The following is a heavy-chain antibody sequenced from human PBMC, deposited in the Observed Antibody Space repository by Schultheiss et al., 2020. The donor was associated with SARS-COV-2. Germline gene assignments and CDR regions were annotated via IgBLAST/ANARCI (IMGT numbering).Heavy chain of an antibody. CDR3: AKGNRNGYKERIDY. V-gene: IGHV3-30*18. D-gene: IGHD5-24*01. CDR2: ISYDGSNK. CDR1: GFTFSSYG. J-gene: IGHJ4*02. Sequence: GESLKISCAASGFTFSSYGMHWVRQAPGKGLEWVAVISYDGSNKYYADSVKGRFTISRDNSKNTLYLQMNSLRVDDTAVYYCAKGNRNGYKERIDYCGQGTLVTVSS.